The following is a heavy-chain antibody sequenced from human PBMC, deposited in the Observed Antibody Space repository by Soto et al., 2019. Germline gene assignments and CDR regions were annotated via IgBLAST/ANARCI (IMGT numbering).Heavy chain of an antibody. CDR3: AHRVLRTVFGLVTTTAIYFDF. D-gene: IGHD3-3*01. Sequence: QITLKESGPTVVKPTETLTLTCTFSGFSLTTSGVGVGWVRQSPGKAPEWLALISWDDDKRYSTSLKSRLTITKDTSKNQVVLTMANVDPADTANYYCAHRVLRTVFGLVTTTAIYFDFWGQGTPVVVSS. CDR1: GFSLTTSGVG. CDR2: ISWDDDK. J-gene: IGHJ4*02. V-gene: IGHV2-5*02.